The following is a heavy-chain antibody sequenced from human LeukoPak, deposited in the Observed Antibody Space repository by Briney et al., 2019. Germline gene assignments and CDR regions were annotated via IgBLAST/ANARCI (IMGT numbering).Heavy chain of an antibody. V-gene: IGHV4-34*01. CDR1: GGSFSGYY. D-gene: IGHD1-26*01. CDR3: ARVGDVGPFDY. J-gene: IGHJ4*02. Sequence: SETLSLTCAVYGGSFSGYYWSWIRQPPGKGLEWIGEINHSGSTNYNPSLKSRVTISVDTSKNQFSLKLSSVTAADTAVYYCARVGDVGPFDYWGQGTLVTVSS. CDR2: INHSGST.